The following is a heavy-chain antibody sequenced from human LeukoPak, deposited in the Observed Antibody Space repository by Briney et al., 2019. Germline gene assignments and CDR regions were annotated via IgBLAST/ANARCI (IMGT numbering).Heavy chain of an antibody. CDR2: IRYDGSNK. V-gene: IGHV3-30*02. D-gene: IGHD3-9*01. Sequence: GGPLRLSCAASGFTFSSYGMHWVRQAPGKGLEWVAFIRYDGSNKYYADSVKGRFTISRDNSKNTLYLQMNSLRAEDTAVYYCAKNSYDILTFDYWGQGTLVTVSS. CDR1: GFTFSSYG. CDR3: AKNSYDILTFDY. J-gene: IGHJ4*02.